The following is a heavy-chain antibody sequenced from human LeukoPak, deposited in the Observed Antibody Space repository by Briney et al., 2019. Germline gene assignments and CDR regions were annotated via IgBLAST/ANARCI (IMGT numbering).Heavy chain of an antibody. V-gene: IGHV3-30*01. Sequence: GVSLRLSCAVSEFTFSHFAMHWVRQAPGKGLEWVAVVSSHGNDGYYADSVKGRFTISRDNSKNTLYLQIDSLRAEDTAIYYCTRDAYNFNDFDYWGQGTLVTVSS. CDR3: TRDAYNFNDFDY. D-gene: IGHD5-24*01. CDR1: EFTFSHFA. CDR2: VSSHGNDG. J-gene: IGHJ4*02.